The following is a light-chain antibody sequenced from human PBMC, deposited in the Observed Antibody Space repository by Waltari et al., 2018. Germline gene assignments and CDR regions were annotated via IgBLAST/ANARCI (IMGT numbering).Light chain of an antibody. CDR2: ADS. J-gene: IGLJ2*01. CDR3: QVWDTTSDRVV. Sequence: SYVLTQPPSASVATGETARITCGGDNVGRKRVHWYQQQPGQAPLLAVYADSDRPPGIPDRFAASNSGNTATLTISRVENGDEADYYCQVWDTTSDRVVFGGGTKLTVL. CDR1: NVGRKR. V-gene: IGLV3-21*02.